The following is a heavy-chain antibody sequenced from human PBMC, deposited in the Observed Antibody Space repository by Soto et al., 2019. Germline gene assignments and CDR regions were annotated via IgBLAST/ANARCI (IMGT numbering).Heavy chain of an antibody. D-gene: IGHD4-17*01. CDR3: ARARGGDSGDYASLFDR. CDR2: IHDSGNT. J-gene: IGHJ5*02. Sequence: VQLQESGPGLVTPSQTLSLTCTVFGGSVSIGDYLWSGIRQRPGKGLEWIGYIHDSGNTYYNPSLKRRVTISLDTSKNQFSLKVTSMTAADTAVYFCARARGGDSGDYASLFDRWGQGNLVTVSS. CDR1: GGSVSIGDYL. V-gene: IGHV4-30-4*01.